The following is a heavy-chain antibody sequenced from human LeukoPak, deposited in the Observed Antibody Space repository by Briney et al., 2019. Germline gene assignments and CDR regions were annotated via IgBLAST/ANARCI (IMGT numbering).Heavy chain of an antibody. CDR3: AKYAKAGPVAGFDY. Sequence: SGGSLRLSCAASGFAFNIYPMTWVRQAPGEGLQWVSTVGLGGDTYYADSVKGRFTIPRDNSKNTVYLQMNSLRAGDTALYYCAKYAKAGPVAGFDYWGQGTLVSVSS. CDR1: GFAFNIYP. J-gene: IGHJ4*02. V-gene: IGHV3-23*01. CDR2: VGLGGDT. D-gene: IGHD6-19*01.